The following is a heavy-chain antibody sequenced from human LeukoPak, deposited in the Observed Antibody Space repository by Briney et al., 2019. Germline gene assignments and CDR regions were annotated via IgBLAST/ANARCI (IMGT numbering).Heavy chain of an antibody. CDR1: GFTFSTYA. Sequence: GGSLRLSCAASGFTFSTYAMTWVRQAPGKGLEWVSSITGSGGSTYYADSVKGRFTISRDNSENTVFLQMDSLRAEDTAVYYCARCRPDSSGSADYWGQGTLVTV. CDR2: ITGSGGST. D-gene: IGHD6-19*01. J-gene: IGHJ4*02. CDR3: ARCRPDSSGSADY. V-gene: IGHV3-23*01.